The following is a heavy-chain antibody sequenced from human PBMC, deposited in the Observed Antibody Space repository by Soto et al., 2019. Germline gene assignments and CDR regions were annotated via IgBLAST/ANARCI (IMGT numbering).Heavy chain of an antibody. CDR2: INHSGRT. V-gene: IGHV4-34*01. Sequence: QVQLQQWGAGLLKPSETLSLTCAVYGGSFSGYYWTCLRQPPGTGLEWSGEINHSGRTNYNPSLKSRVTISVDTSKNQFSLKLTSVTAADTAMYYCARDKITYLFDYWGQGTLVTVSS. CDR1: GGSFSGYY. CDR3: ARDKITYLFDY. J-gene: IGHJ4*02. D-gene: IGHD3-10*01.